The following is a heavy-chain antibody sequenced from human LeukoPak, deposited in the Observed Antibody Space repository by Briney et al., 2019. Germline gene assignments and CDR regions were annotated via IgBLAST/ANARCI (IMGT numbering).Heavy chain of an antibody. CDR1: GFTLSSDW. J-gene: IGHJ4*02. CDR3: ATVFGY. Sequence: PGGSLTLSCAASGFTLSSDWMHWVRQAPGKGLEWVSRMNQDGSDTSYADSVKGRFTISRDNAKNTVYLQMNSLRAEDSAVYYCATVFGYWGQGTLVTVSS. V-gene: IGHV3-74*01. CDR2: MNQDGSDT.